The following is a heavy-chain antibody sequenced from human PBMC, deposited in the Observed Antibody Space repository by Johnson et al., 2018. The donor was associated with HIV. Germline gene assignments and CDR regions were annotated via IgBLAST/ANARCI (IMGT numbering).Heavy chain of an antibody. CDR3: GRGMAAAN. CDR1: GFTFNSYW. CDR2: IKQDGSEK. J-gene: IGHJ3*01. Sequence: VQLVESGGGLVQPGGSLRLSCVVSGFTFNSYWMSWVRQAPGKGLEWVANIKQDGSEKYYVDSVTGRFTISRDNADNSLSLQMNSLTVDDTAIYYCGRGMAAANWGQGTMVTVS. D-gene: IGHD6-13*01. V-gene: IGHV3-7*03.